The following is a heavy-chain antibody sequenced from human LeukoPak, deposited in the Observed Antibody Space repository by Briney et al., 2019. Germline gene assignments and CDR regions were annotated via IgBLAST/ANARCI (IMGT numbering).Heavy chain of an antibody. CDR2: IIPIFGTA. V-gene: IGHV1-69*05. Sequence: ASLKLSCTVSGGTFSSYAISWVRQAPGQGLEWMGGIIPIFGTANYAQQFQGRVTITTDESTSTAYMELSSLRSEDTAVYYCARVNDSSGYYYYFDYWGQGTLVTVSS. D-gene: IGHD3-22*01. CDR3: ARVNDSSGYYYYFDY. J-gene: IGHJ4*02. CDR1: GGTFSSYA.